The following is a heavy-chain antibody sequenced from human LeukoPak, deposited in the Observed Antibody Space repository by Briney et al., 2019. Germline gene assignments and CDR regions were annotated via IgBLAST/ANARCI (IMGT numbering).Heavy chain of an antibody. CDR2: ISGSGGST. D-gene: IGHD6-6*01. CDR3: AKDSSIAARPCDY. J-gene: IGHJ4*02. CDR1: GGSFSGYY. V-gene: IGHV3-23*01. Sequence: ETLSLTCAVYGGSFSGYYWSWVRQAPGKGLEWVSAISGSGGSTYYADSVKGRFTISRDNSKNTLYLQMNSLRAEDTAVYYCAKDSSIAARPCDYWGQGTLVTVSS.